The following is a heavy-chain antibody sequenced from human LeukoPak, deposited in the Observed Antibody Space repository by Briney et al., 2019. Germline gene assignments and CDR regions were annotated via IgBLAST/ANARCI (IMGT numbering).Heavy chain of an antibody. Sequence: GGSLRLSCAASGFTFSTYSMNWVRQAPGKGLVWVSYISSSSTIYYADSVKGRFTISRDNAKNSLYLQRNSLRAEDTAVYYCARGSTYYDSSGQVPFDYWGQGTLVTVSS. D-gene: IGHD3-22*01. CDR3: ARGSTYYDSSGQVPFDY. CDR2: ISSSSTI. CDR1: GFTFSTYS. J-gene: IGHJ4*02. V-gene: IGHV3-48*01.